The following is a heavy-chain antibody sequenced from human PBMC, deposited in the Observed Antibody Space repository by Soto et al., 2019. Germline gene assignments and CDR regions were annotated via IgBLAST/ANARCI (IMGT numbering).Heavy chain of an antibody. V-gene: IGHV3-30*04. D-gene: IGHD5-12*01. CDR1: GFTFSYYP. Sequence: QMQLVESGGGAVQPGRSLRLSCAASGFTFSYYPMHWVRQAPGKGLEWVAVISFDGSNKYYADSVKGRFTISRDNSKNKLYLQMNSLRGEDTAVYYCARVTGDMVAIFYIYPLDGREPLSDVDVWGQGTTVTVSS. CDR3: ARVTGDMVAIFYIYPLDGREPLSDVDV. CDR2: ISFDGSNK. J-gene: IGHJ6*02.